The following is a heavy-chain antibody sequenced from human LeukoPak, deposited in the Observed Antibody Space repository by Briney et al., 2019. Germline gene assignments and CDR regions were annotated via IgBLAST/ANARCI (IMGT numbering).Heavy chain of an antibody. D-gene: IGHD1-7*01. CDR2: IYYSGST. V-gene: IGHV4-59*01. J-gene: IGHJ3*02. CDR3: ARAIPGTTWGGTFDI. Sequence: SETLSLTCTVFGGSISPYLWSWIRQPPGMGLEWIAYIYYSGSTNYNPSLKSRVTISVDTSKNQFSLKLSSVTAADTAVYYCARAIPGTTWGGTFDIWGQGTLVTVSS. CDR1: GGSISPYL.